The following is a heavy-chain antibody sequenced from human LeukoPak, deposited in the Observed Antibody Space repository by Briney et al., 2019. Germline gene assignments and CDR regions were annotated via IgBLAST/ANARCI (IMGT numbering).Heavy chain of an antibody. D-gene: IGHD2-15*01. CDR1: GGTFSSYA. CDR3: ARDPAWDCSGGSCYSGLDY. V-gene: IGHV1-69*05. J-gene: IGHJ4*02. Sequence: SVKASCKASGGTFSSYAISWVRQAPGQGLEWMGGIIPIFGTANYAQKFQGRVTITTDESTSTAYMELSSLRSEDTAVYYCARDPAWDCSGGSCYSGLDYWGQGTLVTVSS. CDR2: IIPIFGTA.